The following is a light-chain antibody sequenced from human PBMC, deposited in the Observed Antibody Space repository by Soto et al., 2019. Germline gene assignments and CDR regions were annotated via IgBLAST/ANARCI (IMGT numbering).Light chain of an antibody. J-gene: IGKJ4*01. V-gene: IGKV3-15*01. Sequence: EIVLTQSPATLSVSPGDSATLSCRASQSISSKLAWYQQKPGQAPRLLIFGASTRATGIPSRFSGSGSGTEFTLTISSLQSEDFAAYHCQQYNNRPLTFGGGTKVEIK. CDR2: GAS. CDR3: QQYNNRPLT. CDR1: QSISSK.